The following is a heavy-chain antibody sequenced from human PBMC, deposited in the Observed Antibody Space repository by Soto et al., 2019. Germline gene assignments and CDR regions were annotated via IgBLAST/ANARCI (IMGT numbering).Heavy chain of an antibody. CDR2: MNPNSGNT. J-gene: IGHJ6*02. V-gene: IGHV1-8*01. Sequence: ASVKVSWKASGYTFTSYDINWVRQATGQGLEWMGWMNPNSGNTGYAQKFQGRVTMTRNTSISTAYMELSSLRSEDTSVYYCARAKGVGIQLWNYYYYYGMDVWGQGTTVTVSS. D-gene: IGHD5-18*01. CDR3: ARAKGVGIQLWNYYYYYGMDV. CDR1: GYTFTSYD.